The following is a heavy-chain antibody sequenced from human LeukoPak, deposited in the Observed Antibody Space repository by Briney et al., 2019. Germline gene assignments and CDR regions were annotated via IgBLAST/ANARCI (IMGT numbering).Heavy chain of an antibody. D-gene: IGHD3-22*01. J-gene: IGHJ3*02. Sequence: ASVKVSCKASGYTFTGYYMHWVRQAPGQGLECMGWINPNSGGTNYAQKFQGRVTMTRDTSISTAYMELSRLRSDDTAVYYCARGKSPWVVVVHRNDAFDIWGQGTMVTVSS. CDR2: INPNSGGT. CDR1: GYTFTGYY. CDR3: ARGKSPWVVVVHRNDAFDI. V-gene: IGHV1-2*02.